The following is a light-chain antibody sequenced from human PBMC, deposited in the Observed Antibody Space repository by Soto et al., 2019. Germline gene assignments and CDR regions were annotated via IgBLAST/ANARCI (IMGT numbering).Light chain of an antibody. Sequence: EIVLTQSPGTLSFSPGERATLSCRASHSVDSDYLAWYQQKSGQAPRLLIFGASSRAIGIPERFSGSGSGTEFTLSISRLQPEDFAVYYCQKYGGSPPWTFGRGSKVDI. CDR3: QKYGGSPPWT. CDR2: GAS. V-gene: IGKV3-20*01. J-gene: IGKJ1*01. CDR1: HSVDSDY.